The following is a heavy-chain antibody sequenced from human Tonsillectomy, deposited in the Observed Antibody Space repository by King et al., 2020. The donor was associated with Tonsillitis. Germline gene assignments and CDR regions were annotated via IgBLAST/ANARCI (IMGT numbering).Heavy chain of an antibody. CDR1: GGSIGSSDHY. J-gene: IGHJ4*02. D-gene: IGHD1-26*01. CDR2: MYYSGTI. V-gene: IGHV4-39*01. Sequence: QLQESGPGVVKPSETLSLTCTVSGGSIGSSDHYWAWIRQPPGKGLEWIGYMYYSGTIFYNPSLKSRITISGGTPENRFSLKLSSVTAADTAVYFCARSVSGSFDYWGQGALVTVSS. CDR3: ARSVSGSFDY.